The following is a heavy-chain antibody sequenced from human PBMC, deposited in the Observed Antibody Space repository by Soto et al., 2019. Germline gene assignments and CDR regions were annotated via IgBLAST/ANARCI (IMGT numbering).Heavy chain of an antibody. Sequence: QVQLVQSGAEVKKPGSSVKVSCKASGGTFSSYTISWVRQAPGQGLEWMGRIIPILGIANYAQKFQGRVTITADKSTSTAYMELSSLRCEDTAVYYCARDRCWSSCCFGYSSGWFDYWGQGTLVTVSS. D-gene: IGHD6-19*01. CDR2: IIPILGIA. CDR3: ARDRCWSSCCFGYSSGWFDY. J-gene: IGHJ4*02. CDR1: GGTFSSYT. V-gene: IGHV1-69*08.